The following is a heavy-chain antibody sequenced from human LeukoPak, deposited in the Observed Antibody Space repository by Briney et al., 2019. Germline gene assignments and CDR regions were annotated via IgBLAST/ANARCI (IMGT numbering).Heavy chain of an antibody. CDR2: IRSRTDGGTT. J-gene: IGHJ4*02. D-gene: IGHD3-10*01. Sequence: PGGSLRLSCAASGFTFSNAWMSWVRQAPGKGLEWVGRIRSRTDGGTTDYAAPVKGRFTVSRDDSKNTLYLQMSSLKTEDTAVYYCAKRALYGSGTYYFDCWGQGTLVTVSS. CDR3: AKRALYGSGTYYFDC. CDR1: GFTFSNAW. V-gene: IGHV3-15*01.